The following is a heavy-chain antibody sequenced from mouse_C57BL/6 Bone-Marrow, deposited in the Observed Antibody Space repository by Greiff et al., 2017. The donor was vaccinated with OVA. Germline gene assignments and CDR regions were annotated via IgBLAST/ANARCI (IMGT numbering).Heavy chain of an antibody. CDR3: AIARADYYGSSFWFAY. V-gene: IGHV2-4*01. Sequence: VKLVESGPGLVQPSQSLSITCTVSGFSLTSYGVHWVRQPPGKGLEWLGVIWSGGSTDYNAAFISRLSISKDNSKSQVFFKMNSLQADDTAIYYCAIARADYYGSSFWFAYWGQGTLVTVSA. CDR2: IWSGGST. CDR1: GFSLTSYG. D-gene: IGHD1-1*01. J-gene: IGHJ3*01.